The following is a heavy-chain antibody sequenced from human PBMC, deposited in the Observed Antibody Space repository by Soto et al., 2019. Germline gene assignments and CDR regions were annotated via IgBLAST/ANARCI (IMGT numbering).Heavy chain of an antibody. J-gene: IGHJ4*02. D-gene: IGHD7-27*01. Sequence: GGSLRLSCVASGFPFSGHWMHWVRQGPGKGLAWVSRINGDGTSTAYADFVKGRFTISRDNAKETLTLQMNGLRAEDTGAYYCASLGLTGRYNFDSWGQGTLVTVSS. CDR2: INGDGTST. CDR1: GFPFSGHW. V-gene: IGHV3-74*01. CDR3: ASLGLTGRYNFDS.